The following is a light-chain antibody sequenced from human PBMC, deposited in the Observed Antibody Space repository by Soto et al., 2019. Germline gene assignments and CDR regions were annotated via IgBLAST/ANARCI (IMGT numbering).Light chain of an antibody. V-gene: IGLV1-47*01. Sequence: QSVLTQPPSASGTPGQRVTISCSGSSSNIGSNYVYWYQQLPGTAPKLLIYRNNQRPSGVPDRFSGSKSGTSASLAISGLRSEDEDDYYCAAWDDSLSAHVVFVGGTKLTVL. CDR3: AAWDDSLSAHVV. CDR1: SSNIGSNY. CDR2: RNN. J-gene: IGLJ2*01.